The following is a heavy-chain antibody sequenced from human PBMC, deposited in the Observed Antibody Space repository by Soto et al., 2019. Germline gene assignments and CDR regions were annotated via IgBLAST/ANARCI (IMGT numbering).Heavy chain of an antibody. CDR3: ARGIYSRTRIYGMDV. D-gene: IGHD6-13*01. Sequence: ASVKVSCKASGYTFTGYYMHWVRQSPGQGLEWMGWINPNSGGTNYAQKFQGWVTMTRDTSISTAYMELSRLRSDETAVYYSARGIYSRTRIYGMDVWGQWITVTVSS. J-gene: IGHJ6*02. CDR2: INPNSGGT. V-gene: IGHV1-2*04. CDR1: GYTFTGYY.